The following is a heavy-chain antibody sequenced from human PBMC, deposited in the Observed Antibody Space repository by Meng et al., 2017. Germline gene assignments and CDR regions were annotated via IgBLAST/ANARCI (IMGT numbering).Heavy chain of an antibody. D-gene: IGHD4-11*01. CDR2: ISAYNGNT. CDR3: AQTTVTTYSEYFQH. J-gene: IGHJ1*01. V-gene: IGHV1-18*01. CDR1: GYTFTSYG. Sequence: VQLVQSGAEVTKPVASVKGSCKASGYTFTSYGISWVRQAPGQGLEWMGWISAYNGNTNYAQKLQGRVTMTTDTSTSTAYMELRSLRSDDTAVYYCAQTTVTTYSEYFQHWGQGTLVTVSS.